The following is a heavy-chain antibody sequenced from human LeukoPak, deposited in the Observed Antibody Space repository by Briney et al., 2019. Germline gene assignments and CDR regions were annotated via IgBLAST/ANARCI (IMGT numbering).Heavy chain of an antibody. Sequence: SETLSLTCTVSGGSISSYYWSWIRQPPGKGLEWIGYIHYSGSTNYNPSLKSRVTISVDTSKNQFSLKLSSVTAADTAVYFCARGPYSYDSSGAFDIWGQGTMVTVSS. CDR2: IHYSGST. V-gene: IGHV4-59*01. CDR3: ARGPYSYDSSGAFDI. J-gene: IGHJ3*02. D-gene: IGHD3-22*01. CDR1: GGSISSYY.